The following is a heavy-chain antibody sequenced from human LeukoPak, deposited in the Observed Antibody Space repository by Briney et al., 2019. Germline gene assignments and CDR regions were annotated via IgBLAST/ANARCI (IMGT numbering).Heavy chain of an antibody. CDR3: ARGRIGYCSSTSCGFDY. V-gene: IGHV4-30-2*01. D-gene: IGHD2-2*01. CDR2: IYHSGST. CDR1: GGSISSGGYS. J-gene: IGHJ4*02. Sequence: SETLSLTCAVSGGSISSGGYSWSWIRQLPGKGLEWIGYIYHSGSTYYNPSLKSRVTISVDRSKNQFSLKLSSVTAADTAVYYCARGRIGYCSSTSCGFDYWGQGTLVTVSS.